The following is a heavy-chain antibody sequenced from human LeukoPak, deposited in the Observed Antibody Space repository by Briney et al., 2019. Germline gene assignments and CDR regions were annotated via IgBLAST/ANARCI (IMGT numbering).Heavy chain of an antibody. D-gene: IGHD3-9*01. Sequence: GGSLRLSXAASGFTFSSYWMSWVRQAPGKGLEWVANIKQDGSEKDYVDSVKGRFTISRDNAKNSLYLQMNSLRAEDTAVYYCARVTLSVLRYFDWLFLILDYWGQGTLVTVSS. CDR3: ARVTLSVLRYFDWLFLILDY. CDR2: IKQDGSEK. J-gene: IGHJ4*02. V-gene: IGHV3-7*01. CDR1: GFTFSSYW.